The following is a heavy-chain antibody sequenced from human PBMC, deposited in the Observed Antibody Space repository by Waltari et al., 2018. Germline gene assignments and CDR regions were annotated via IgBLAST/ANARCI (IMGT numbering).Heavy chain of an antibody. CDR1: GYSISRSDYY. Sequence: QLQLQESGPGLVKPSGTLSLSCTVPGYSISRSDYYWGWIRQPPGKGLEWIGSVDDSGNSYYNPSLKSRVDISTDTSKNQLSLRLTSVTAADSAVYHCARQRPAALVAWFDSWGQGTPVIVSS. V-gene: IGHV4-39*07. CDR3: ARQRPAALVAWFDS. CDR2: VDDSGNS. D-gene: IGHD2-2*01. J-gene: IGHJ5*01.